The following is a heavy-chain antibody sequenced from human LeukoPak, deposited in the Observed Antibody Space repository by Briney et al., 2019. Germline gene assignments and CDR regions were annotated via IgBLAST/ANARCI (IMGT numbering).Heavy chain of an antibody. Sequence: SETLSLTCTVSGDSISSYYWSWIRQPPGKGLEWIGYIYYSGSTNYNPSLKSRVTISVDTSKNQFSLKLSSVTAADTAVYYCAKLGITMIGGVWGKGTTVTISS. D-gene: IGHD3-10*02. V-gene: IGHV4-59*12. CDR2: IYYSGST. J-gene: IGHJ6*04. CDR3: AKLGITMIGGV. CDR1: GDSISSYY.